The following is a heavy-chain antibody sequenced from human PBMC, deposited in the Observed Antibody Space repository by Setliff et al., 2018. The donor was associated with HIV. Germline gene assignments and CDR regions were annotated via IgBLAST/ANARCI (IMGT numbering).Heavy chain of an antibody. V-gene: IGHV4-39*01. D-gene: IGHD1-26*01. CDR3: ARRSGSYHYYFDF. CDR1: GVSISSSGYF. CDR2: VYSGTT. Sequence: TSETLSLTCSVSGVSISSSGYFWGWIRQSPGEGLEWLGSVYSGTTYYNPSLNGRVTISVDTSKNQFSLNLHSVTAADTAVYYCARRSGSYHYYFDFWGQGTLVTVSS. J-gene: IGHJ4*02.